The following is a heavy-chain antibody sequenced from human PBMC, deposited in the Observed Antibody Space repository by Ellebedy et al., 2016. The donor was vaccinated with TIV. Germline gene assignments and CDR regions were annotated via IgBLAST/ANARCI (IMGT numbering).Heavy chain of an antibody. D-gene: IGHD1-1*01. CDR1: GYTFTSYG. Sequence: ASVKVSCXASGYTFTSYGISWVRQAPGQGLEWMGWVSAYNGNTNYAQKLQGRVTMTTDTSTSTAYMELRSLRSDDTAVYYCASFNNWNDVVYWGQGTLVTVSS. J-gene: IGHJ4*02. V-gene: IGHV1-18*04. CDR2: VSAYNGNT. CDR3: ASFNNWNDVVY.